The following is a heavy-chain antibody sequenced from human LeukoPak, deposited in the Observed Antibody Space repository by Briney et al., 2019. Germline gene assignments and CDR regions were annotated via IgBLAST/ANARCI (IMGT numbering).Heavy chain of an antibody. Sequence: GGSLRLSCAASGFTFSSYWMSWARQAPGKGLEWVANIKQDGSEKYYVDSVKGRFTISRDNAKNSLYLQMNSLRAEDTAVYYCARDAGYYYDSSGYLYWGQGTLVTVSS. J-gene: IGHJ4*02. CDR2: IKQDGSEK. CDR3: ARDAGYYYDSSGYLY. D-gene: IGHD3-22*01. V-gene: IGHV3-7*01. CDR1: GFTFSSYW.